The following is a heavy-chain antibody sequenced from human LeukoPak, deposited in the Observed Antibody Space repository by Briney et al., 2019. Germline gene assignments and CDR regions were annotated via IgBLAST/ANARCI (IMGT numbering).Heavy chain of an antibody. Sequence: GGSLRLSCAASGFTFSSHSMNWVRQAPGKGLEWVSYISSSSSTIYYADSVKGRFTISRDNAKNSLYLQMNSLRAEDTAVYYCARGAYYYEDWGQGTLVTVSP. J-gene: IGHJ4*02. CDR1: GFTFSSHS. CDR3: ARGAYYYED. V-gene: IGHV3-48*01. CDR2: ISSSSSTI. D-gene: IGHD3-22*01.